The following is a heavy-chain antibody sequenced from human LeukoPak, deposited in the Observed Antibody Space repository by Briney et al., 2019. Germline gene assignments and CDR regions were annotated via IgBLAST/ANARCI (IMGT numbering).Heavy chain of an antibody. Sequence: GESLKISRKGSGYSFTSYWIGWVRQMPGKGLEWMGIIYPGDSDTSYSPSFQGQVTISADKSISTAYLQWSSLKASDTAMYYCARGTTVTRNAFDIWGQGTMVTVSS. CDR3: ARGTTVTRNAFDI. CDR1: GYSFTSYW. D-gene: IGHD4-17*01. J-gene: IGHJ3*02. V-gene: IGHV5-51*01. CDR2: IYPGDSDT.